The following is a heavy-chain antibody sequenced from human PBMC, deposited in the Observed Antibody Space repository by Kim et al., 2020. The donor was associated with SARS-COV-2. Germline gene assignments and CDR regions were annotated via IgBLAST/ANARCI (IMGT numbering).Heavy chain of an antibody. Sequence: SRVTISVDTSKNQFSLKLSSVTAADTAVYYCARDSGFGGSAAAQGYYFDYWGQGTLVTVSS. V-gene: IGHV4-59*01. D-gene: IGHD6-13*01. CDR3: ARDSGFGGSAAAQGYYFDY. J-gene: IGHJ4*02.